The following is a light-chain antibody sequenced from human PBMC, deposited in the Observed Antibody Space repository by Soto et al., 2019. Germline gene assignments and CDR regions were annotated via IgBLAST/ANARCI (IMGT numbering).Light chain of an antibody. J-gene: IGKJ4*01. CDR1: QSISSW. Sequence: DIQMTQSPSTLSASVGDRVTITCRASQSISSWLAWYQQKPGEAPKLLIYKASSLEGGVPSRFSGSGSGTEFTLTITSLQPDDFATYYCQQYYLYPLTFGGGTKVEIK. V-gene: IGKV1-5*03. CDR2: KAS. CDR3: QQYYLYPLT.